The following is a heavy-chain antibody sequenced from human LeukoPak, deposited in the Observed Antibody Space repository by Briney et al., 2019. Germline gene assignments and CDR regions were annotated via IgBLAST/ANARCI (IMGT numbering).Heavy chain of an antibody. D-gene: IGHD2-15*01. V-gene: IGHV3-74*01. J-gene: IGHJ4*02. CDR3: AKDLNRYCSGGSCYRYYFDY. Sequence: GGSLRLSCAASGFTFSSYWMHWVRQVPGKGLMWVSRIKTDGSSTSYADSVKGRFTISRDNAKNTLYLQMNSLRVEDTAVYYCAKDLNRYCSGGSCYRYYFDYWGQGTLVTVSS. CDR1: GFTFSSYW. CDR2: IKTDGSST.